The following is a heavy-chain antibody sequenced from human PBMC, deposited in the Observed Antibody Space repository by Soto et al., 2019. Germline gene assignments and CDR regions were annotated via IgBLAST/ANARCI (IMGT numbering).Heavy chain of an antibody. D-gene: IGHD6-19*01. J-gene: IGHJ6*02. CDR2: ITSTSHYI. V-gene: IGHV3-21*01. CDR3: ARDRITVAEGYYYSSDV. CDR1: GFTFSSYS. Sequence: PGGSLRVSCVASGFTFSSYSMNGVRQAPGKGLEWVSFITSTSHYIYYTDSVKGRFTISRDNAKNSVYLKMNSLRAEDTAVYYCARDRITVAEGYYYSSDVWGQGPTVTVSS.